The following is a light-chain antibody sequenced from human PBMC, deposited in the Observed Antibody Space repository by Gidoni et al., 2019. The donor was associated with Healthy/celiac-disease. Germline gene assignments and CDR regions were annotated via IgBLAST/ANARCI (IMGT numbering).Light chain of an antibody. CDR3: SSYTSSSTLDV. CDR2: DVS. V-gene: IGLV2-14*03. J-gene: IGLJ1*01. Sequence: QSALTQPASVSGSPGQSIPISCTGTSSDVGGYNYVSWYKQHPGKAPKLMIYDVSNRPSGVSNRFSGSKSGNTASLTISGLQAEDEADYYCSSYTSSSTLDVFGTGTKVTVL. CDR1: SSDVGGYNY.